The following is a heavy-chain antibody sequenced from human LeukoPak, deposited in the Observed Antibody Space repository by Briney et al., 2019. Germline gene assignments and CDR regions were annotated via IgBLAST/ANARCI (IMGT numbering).Heavy chain of an antibody. D-gene: IGHD3-3*01. Sequence: GGSLRLSCAASGFTFSNFGMHWVRQAPGKGLVWVSRINTDGSSTSYADSVKGRFTVSRDNAKNTLYLQMNSLRAEDTAVYYCARLLTPSIYDFRSGYYYDYCSQGTLVTVSS. V-gene: IGHV3-74*01. J-gene: IGHJ4*02. CDR2: INTDGSST. CDR1: GFTFSNFG. CDR3: ARLLTPSIYDFRSGYYYDY.